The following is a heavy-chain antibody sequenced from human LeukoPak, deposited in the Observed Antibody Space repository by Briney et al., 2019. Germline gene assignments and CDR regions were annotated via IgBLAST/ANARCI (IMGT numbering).Heavy chain of an antibody. CDR1: GFTFSSYA. Sequence: GGSLRLSCAASGFTFSSYAMSWVRQAPGKGLEWVSAISGSGGSTYYADSVKGRFTISRDNSKNTLYLQMSSLRAEDTAVYYCAKARKALGWFDPWGQGTLVTVSS. V-gene: IGHV3-23*01. CDR2: ISGSGGST. CDR3: AKARKALGWFDP. J-gene: IGHJ5*02.